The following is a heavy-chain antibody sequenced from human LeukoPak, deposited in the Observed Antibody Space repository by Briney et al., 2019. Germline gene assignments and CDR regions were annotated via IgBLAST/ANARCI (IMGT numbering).Heavy chain of an antibody. CDR3: ASPHELISSGWFTFDY. CDR1: GFAFSSYG. V-gene: IGHV3-30*02. CDR2: IRYDGSDK. D-gene: IGHD6-19*01. Sequence: GGSLRLSCAASGFAFSSYGMHWVRQAPGEGLEWVAFIRYDGSDKFYADSAKGRFTISRDNSKNTLFLQMNSLRAEDTAVYYCASPHELISSGWFTFDYWGQGTLVTVSS. J-gene: IGHJ4*02.